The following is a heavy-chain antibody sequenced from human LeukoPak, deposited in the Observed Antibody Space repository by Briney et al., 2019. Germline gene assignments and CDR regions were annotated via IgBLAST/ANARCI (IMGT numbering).Heavy chain of an antibody. CDR1: GFTFSSYS. V-gene: IGHV3-48*01. J-gene: IGHJ4*02. D-gene: IGHD6-19*01. CDR3: ARGAYDSGWSGGY. CDR2: ISSSSSTI. Sequence: GGSLRLSCAASGFTFSSYSMNWVRQAPGKGLEWVSFISSSSSTIYYADSVKGRFTISRDNAKNSLYMQMNSLRAEDTAVYYCARGAYDSGWSGGYWGQGTLVTVPS.